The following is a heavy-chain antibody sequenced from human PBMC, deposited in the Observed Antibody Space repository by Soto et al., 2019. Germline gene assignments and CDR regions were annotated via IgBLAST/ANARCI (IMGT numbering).Heavy chain of an antibody. CDR1: GGSISSSSYY. CDR2: IYYSGST. J-gene: IGHJ4*02. Sequence: SETLSLTCTVSGGSISSSSYYWGWIRQPPGKGLEWIGSIYYSGSTYYNPSLKSRVTMSVDTSKNQFSLKLSSVTAADTAVYYCARHRAARGMGALDYWGQGTLVTVSS. D-gene: IGHD6-6*01. CDR3: ARHRAARGMGALDY. V-gene: IGHV4-39*01.